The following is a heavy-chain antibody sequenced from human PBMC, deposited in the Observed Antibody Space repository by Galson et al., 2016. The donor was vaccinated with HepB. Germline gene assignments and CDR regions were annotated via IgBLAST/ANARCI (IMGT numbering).Heavy chain of an antibody. CDR2: VYWDDHQ. D-gene: IGHD4-17*01. CDR1: GFSLSTRGVG. CDR3: AHTGPPRTDDDYRPWSFDL. J-gene: IGHJ2*01. V-gene: IGHV2-5*02. Sequence: PALVKPTQTLTLTCTFSGFSLSTRGVGVGWIRQPPGKALEWFALVYWDDHQRYSPSLQSRLTITKDTPKNQVVLTMTNMDPVDTATYYCAHTGPPRTDDDYRPWSFDLWGRGTLVTVSS.